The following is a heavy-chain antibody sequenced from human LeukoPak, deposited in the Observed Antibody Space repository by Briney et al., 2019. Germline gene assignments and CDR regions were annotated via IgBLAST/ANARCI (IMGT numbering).Heavy chain of an antibody. D-gene: IGHD2-15*01. CDR1: GYTFTSYG. CDR2: MNPNSGNT. J-gene: IGHJ4*02. CDR3: ASQSLGYCSGGSCLGLFDY. Sequence: ASVTVSCKASGYTFTSYGINWVRQATGQGLEWMGWMNPNSGNTGYAQKFQGRVTMTRNTSISTAYMELSSLRSEDTAVYYCASQSLGYCSGGSCLGLFDYWGQGTLVTVSS. V-gene: IGHV1-8*02.